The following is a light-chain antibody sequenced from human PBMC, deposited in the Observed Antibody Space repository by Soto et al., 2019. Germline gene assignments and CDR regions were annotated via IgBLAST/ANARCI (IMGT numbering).Light chain of an antibody. V-gene: IGLV7-43*01. CDR1: TGAVTSGYY. Sequence: QAVVTQEPSLTVSPGGTVTLTCASSTGAVTSGYYPGWFQQRPGQAPTSLIHSTSIKHSWTPARFSGSLLGGKAALSLSAVQVEDEAYYYCLLYFDGAQVFGGGTKLTVL. CDR3: LLYFDGAQV. CDR2: STS. J-gene: IGLJ3*02.